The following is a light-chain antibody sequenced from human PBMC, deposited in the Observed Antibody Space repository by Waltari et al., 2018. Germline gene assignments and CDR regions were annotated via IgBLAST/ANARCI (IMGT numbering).Light chain of an antibody. CDR3: QSFDIRLSGGVV. CDR2: GNN. V-gene: IGLV1-40*01. CDR1: SPNIGAGHD. Sequence: QSVLTQPPSMSGAPGPRVTIPCTGSSPNIGAGHDVHWYQVFPGTAPKLLISGNNNRPSGVPDRFSGSKSDTSASLAIGGLQAEDEADYYCQSFDIRLSGGVVFGGGTKVTVL. J-gene: IGLJ3*02.